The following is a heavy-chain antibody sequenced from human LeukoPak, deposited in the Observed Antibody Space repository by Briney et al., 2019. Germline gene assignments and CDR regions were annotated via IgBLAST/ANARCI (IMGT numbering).Heavy chain of an antibody. CDR1: GFTFSSYA. CDR3: ARDRGFLEWPYYYYYGMDV. V-gene: IGHV3-7*01. CDR2: IKQDGSEK. J-gene: IGHJ6*02. D-gene: IGHD3-3*01. Sequence: GGSLRLSCAASGFTFSSYAMHWVRQAPGKGLEWVANIKQDGSEKYYVDSVKGRFTISRDNAKNSLYLQMNSLRAEDTAVYYCARDRGFLEWPYYYYYGMDVWGQGTTVTVSS.